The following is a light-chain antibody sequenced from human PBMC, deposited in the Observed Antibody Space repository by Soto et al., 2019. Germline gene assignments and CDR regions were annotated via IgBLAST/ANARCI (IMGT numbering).Light chain of an antibody. CDR2: GNS. V-gene: IGLV1-40*01. J-gene: IGLJ2*01. CDR1: SSNIGAGYD. CDR3: QSYASSLSAVV. Sequence: QSVLTQPPLVSGAPGQRVTISCTGSSSNIGAGYDVHWYQQLPGTAPKLLIYGNSNRPSGVPDRFSGSKSGTSASLAITGLQAEDEADDYCQSYASSLSAVVFGGGTKVTVL.